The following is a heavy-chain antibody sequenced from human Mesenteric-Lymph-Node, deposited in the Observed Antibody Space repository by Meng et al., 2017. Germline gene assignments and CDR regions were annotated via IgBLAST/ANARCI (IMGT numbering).Heavy chain of an antibody. V-gene: IGHV3-23*01. CDR2: ISGSGGST. CDR3: AKVPAPRSWSGIKYGMDV. D-gene: IGHD3-3*01. Sequence: GESLKISCAASGFTFSSYAMSWVRQAPGKGLEWVSAISGSGGSTYYADSVKGRFTISRDNSKNTLYLQMNSLRAEDTAVYYCAKVPAPRSWSGIKYGMDVWGQGTTVTVSS. J-gene: IGHJ6*02. CDR1: GFTFSSYA.